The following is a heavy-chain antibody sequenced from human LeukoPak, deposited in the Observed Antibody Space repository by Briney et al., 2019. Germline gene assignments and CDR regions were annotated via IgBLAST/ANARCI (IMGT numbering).Heavy chain of an antibody. V-gene: IGHV4-34*01. J-gene: IGHJ5*02. CDR3: ARGLGEQLVPEVYFDP. D-gene: IGHD6-6*01. CDR2: INHSGST. CDR1: GGSFSGYY. Sequence: PSETLSLTCAVYGGSFSGYYWSWIRQPPGKGLEWIGEINHSGSTNYNPSLKSRVTISVDTSKNQFSLKLSSVTAADTAVYYCARGLGEQLVPEVYFDPWGQGTLVTVSS.